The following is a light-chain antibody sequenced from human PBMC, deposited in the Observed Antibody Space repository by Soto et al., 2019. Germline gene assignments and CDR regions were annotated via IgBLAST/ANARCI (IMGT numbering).Light chain of an antibody. J-gene: IGKJ3*01. Sequence: DIQMTQSPSSLSASVGDRVTITCRASQDISNFLVWFQQKPGTVPNLLIYGASTLQSGVPSRFSGSGSGTDFTLTISSLQPEDVATYFCQKYNIAPFTFGPGTTVDIK. CDR1: QDISNF. CDR2: GAS. CDR3: QKYNIAPFT. V-gene: IGKV1-27*01.